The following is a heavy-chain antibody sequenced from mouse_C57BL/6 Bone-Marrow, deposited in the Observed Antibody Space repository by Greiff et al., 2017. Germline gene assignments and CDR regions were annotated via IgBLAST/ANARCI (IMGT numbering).Heavy chain of an antibody. V-gene: IGHV5-4*01. Sequence: EVQGVESGGGLVKPGGSLKLSCAASGFTFSSYAMSWVRQTPEKRLEWVATISDGGSYTYYPDNVKGRFTISRDNAKNNLYLQMSHLKSEDTAMYYCARDDYYYGRNFDYWGQGTTLTVSS. CDR3: ARDDYYYGRNFDY. CDR2: ISDGGSYT. D-gene: IGHD1-1*01. J-gene: IGHJ2*01. CDR1: GFTFSSYA.